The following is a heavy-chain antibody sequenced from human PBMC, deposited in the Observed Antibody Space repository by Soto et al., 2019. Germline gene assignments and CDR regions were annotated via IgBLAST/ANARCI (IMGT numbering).Heavy chain of an antibody. V-gene: IGHV3-33*01. J-gene: IGHJ6*02. Sequence: GGSLRLSCAASGFTFSSYGMHWVRQAPGKGLEWVAVIWYDGSNKYYADSVKGRFTISRDNSKNTLYLQMNSLRAEDTAVYYCARDWMGNNWNLILPPHYRLDVWGQGTTVPVSS. D-gene: IGHD1-7*01. CDR2: IWYDGSNK. CDR3: ARDWMGNNWNLILPPHYRLDV. CDR1: GFTFSSYG.